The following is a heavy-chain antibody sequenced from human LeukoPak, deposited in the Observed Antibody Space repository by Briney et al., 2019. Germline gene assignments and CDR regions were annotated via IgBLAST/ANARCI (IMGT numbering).Heavy chain of an antibody. CDR1: GFTFSSNA. CDR2: ISYDGSDE. Sequence: PGGSLRLSCAASGFTFSSNAMHWVRQAPGKGLDWVALISYDGSDEYYADSVKGRFTIPRDNSKNTLYLQMNSLRAEDTAVYYCARGYSSSWYSDYWGQGTLVTVSS. V-gene: IGHV3-30-3*01. J-gene: IGHJ4*02. CDR3: ARGYSSSWYSDY. D-gene: IGHD6-13*01.